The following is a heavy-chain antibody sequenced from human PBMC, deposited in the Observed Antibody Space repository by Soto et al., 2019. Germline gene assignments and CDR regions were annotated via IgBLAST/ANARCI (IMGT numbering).Heavy chain of an antibody. CDR1: GFTVSSNY. CDR3: ASNVFYYYYYGMDV. CDR2: IYSGGST. V-gene: IGHV3-53*02. Sequence: EVQLVETGGGLIQPGGSLRLSCAASGFTVSSNYMSWVRQAPGKGLEWVSVIYSGGSTYYADSVKGRFTISRDNSKNTLYLQMNSLRAEDTAVYYCASNVFYYYYYGMDVWGQGTTVTVSS. J-gene: IGHJ6*02.